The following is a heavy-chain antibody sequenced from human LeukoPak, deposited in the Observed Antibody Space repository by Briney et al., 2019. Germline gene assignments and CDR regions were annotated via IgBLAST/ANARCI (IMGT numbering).Heavy chain of an antibody. Sequence: GGSLRLSCAASGFTFSSYWMHWVRQAPGKGLVWVSRINSDGSSTSYADSVKGRFTISRDNAKNSLYLQMNSLRAEDTAVYYCGRVGCTGGNCKPYAYYATDVWGQGTTVTVSS. CDR2: INSDGSST. D-gene: IGHD2-15*01. CDR1: GFTFSSYW. CDR3: GRVGCTGGNCKPYAYYATDV. V-gene: IGHV3-74*01. J-gene: IGHJ6*02.